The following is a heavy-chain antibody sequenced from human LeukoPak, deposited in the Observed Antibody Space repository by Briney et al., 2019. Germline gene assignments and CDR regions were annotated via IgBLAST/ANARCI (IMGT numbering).Heavy chain of an antibody. D-gene: IGHD2-21*02. CDR2: INHSGST. CDR3: ARHLPGDCPVDY. V-gene: IGHV4-34*01. CDR1: GGSFSGYY. Sequence: SETLSLTCAVYGGSFSGYYWSWIRQPPGEGLEWIGEINHSGSTNYNPSLKSRVTISVDTSKNQFSLKLSSVTAADTAVYYCARHLPGDCPVDYWGQGTLVTVSS. J-gene: IGHJ4*02.